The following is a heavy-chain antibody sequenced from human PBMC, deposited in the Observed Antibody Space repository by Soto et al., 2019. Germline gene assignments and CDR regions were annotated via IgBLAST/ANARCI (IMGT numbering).Heavy chain of an antibody. CDR2: VSYDGSNK. CDR3: AKDIGSSSWYWSATLDY. Sequence: QVQLVESGGGVVQPGRSLRLSCAASGFTFSSYGMQWVRQAPGKGLEWVAVVSYDGSNKYYADSVKGRFTISRDNSKSTLYLQMNSLRAEDTAVYYCAKDIGSSSWYWSATLDYWGQGTLVNVSS. CDR1: GFTFSSYG. J-gene: IGHJ4*02. V-gene: IGHV3-30*18. D-gene: IGHD6-13*01.